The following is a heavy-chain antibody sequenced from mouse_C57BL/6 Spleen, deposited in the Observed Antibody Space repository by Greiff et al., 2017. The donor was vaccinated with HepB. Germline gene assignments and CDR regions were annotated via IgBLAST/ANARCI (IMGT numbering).Heavy chain of an antibody. J-gene: IGHJ4*01. CDR3: ARDYYGSSYVDAMDY. Sequence: VQLQQPGTELVKPGASVKLSCKASGYTFTSYWMLWVKPRPGQGLEWIGNINPSNGGTNYNEKFKSKATLTVDKSSSTAYMQLSSLTSEDSAVYYCARDYYGSSYVDAMDYWGQGTSVTVSS. D-gene: IGHD1-1*01. V-gene: IGHV1-53*01. CDR1: GYTFTSYW. CDR2: INPSNGGT.